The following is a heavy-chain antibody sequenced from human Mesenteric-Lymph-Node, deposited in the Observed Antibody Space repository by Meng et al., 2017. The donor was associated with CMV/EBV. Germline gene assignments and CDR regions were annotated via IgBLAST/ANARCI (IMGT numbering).Heavy chain of an antibody. CDR2: VNHEGGT. CDR1: GGSSNGYY. D-gene: IGHD5-18*01. Sequence: SETLSLTCTIYGGSSNGYYWSWIRQPPGKGLEWIGEVNHEGGTNYNPSLKSRVAISVDTSKKQFSLRLTSVTAADMAVYYCARRAWGGYNDYWGQGSLVTVSS. V-gene: IGHV4-34*01. J-gene: IGHJ4*02. CDR3: ARRAWGGYNDY.